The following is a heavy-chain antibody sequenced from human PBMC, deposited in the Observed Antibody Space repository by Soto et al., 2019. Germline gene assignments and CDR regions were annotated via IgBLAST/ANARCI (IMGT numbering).Heavy chain of an antibody. J-gene: IGHJ4*02. Sequence: KSSETLSLTCSVSGGSVSDKTYYWSWIRQPPGKRLEWIGYVYYSGTTNYNPSRKSRVTISVDLSKNQFSLRLSSVTTADTALYYCARTTAVPNSLRSRYFFDYRGQGTRVTVSS. D-gene: IGHD4-17*01. CDR2: VYYSGTT. CDR3: ARTTAVPNSLRSRYFFDY. CDR1: GGSVSDKTYY. V-gene: IGHV4-61*01.